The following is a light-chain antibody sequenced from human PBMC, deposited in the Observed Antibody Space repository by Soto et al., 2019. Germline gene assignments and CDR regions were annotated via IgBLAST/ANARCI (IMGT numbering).Light chain of an antibody. J-gene: IGLJ2*01. V-gene: IGLV8-61*01. Sequence: QTVVTQEPSFSVSPGGTVTLTCGLSSGSVSTDYHPSWYQQTPGQAPRTLIYSTNTRSSGVPDRFSGSILGNKAALTITGAQADDESDYYCVLYLGSGISVFGGGTKLNVL. CDR1: SGSVSTDYH. CDR3: VLYLGSGISV. CDR2: STN.